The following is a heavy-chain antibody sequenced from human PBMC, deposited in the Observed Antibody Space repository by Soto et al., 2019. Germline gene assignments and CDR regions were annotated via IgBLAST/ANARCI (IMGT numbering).Heavy chain of an antibody. V-gene: IGHV1-3*01. CDR2: INAGNGNT. CDR1: GYTFTSYA. Sequence: QVQLVQSGAEVKKPEASVKVSCKASGYTFTSYAMHWVRQAPGQRLEWMGWINAGNGNTKYSQKFQGRVTITRDTSASTAYMELSSLRSEDTAVYYCASKLVDSYYYYGMDVWGQGTTVTVSS. CDR3: ASKLVDSYYYYGMDV. J-gene: IGHJ6*02. D-gene: IGHD3-9*01.